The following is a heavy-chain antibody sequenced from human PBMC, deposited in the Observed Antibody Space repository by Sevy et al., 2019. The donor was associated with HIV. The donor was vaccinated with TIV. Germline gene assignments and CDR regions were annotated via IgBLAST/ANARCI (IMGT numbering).Heavy chain of an antibody. CDR1: ESTFTAYY. CDR3: GGGRGVFGGGGGLDV. D-gene: IGHD3-16*01. V-gene: IGHV1-2*02. J-gene: IGHJ6*02. CDR2: INPNSDDT. Sequence: ASVKVSCKASESTFTAYYIHWLRQAPGQGLEWMGWINPNSDDTNYAQKFQGRVSMAADTSISTAYMDLGRLRFDDTGVFFGGGGRGVFGGGGGLDVWGQGTTVTVSS.